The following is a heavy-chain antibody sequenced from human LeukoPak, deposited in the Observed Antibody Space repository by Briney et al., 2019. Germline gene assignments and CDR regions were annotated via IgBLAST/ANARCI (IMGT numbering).Heavy chain of an antibody. V-gene: IGHV1-2*02. J-gene: IGHJ3*02. Sequence: GASVKVSCKASGYTFTGYYMRWVRQAPGQGLEWMGWINPNSGGTNYAQKFQGGVTMIRDTSISTAYMELSRLRSDDTAVYYCARLPITMIVVVKDAFDIWGQGTMVTVSS. CDR1: GYTFTGYY. CDR2: INPNSGGT. CDR3: ARLPITMIVVVKDAFDI. D-gene: IGHD3-22*01.